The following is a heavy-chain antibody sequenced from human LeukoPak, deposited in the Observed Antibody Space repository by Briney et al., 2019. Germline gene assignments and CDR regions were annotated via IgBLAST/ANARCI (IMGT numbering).Heavy chain of an antibody. V-gene: IGHV1-2*02. CDR3: ASGGWVRGVITRNGLDY. CDR2: INPNSGGT. J-gene: IGHJ4*02. Sequence: ASVKVSCKASGYTFIAYYIHWVRQAPGQGLEGMGWINPNSGGTSYAQKFQGRVTMTRDTSISTAYMDLSSLRSDDTAVYYCASGGWVRGVITRNGLDYWGQGTLVTVSS. D-gene: IGHD3-10*01. CDR1: GYTFIAYY.